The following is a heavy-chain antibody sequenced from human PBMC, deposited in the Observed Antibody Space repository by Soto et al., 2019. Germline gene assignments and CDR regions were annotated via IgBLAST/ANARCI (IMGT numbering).Heavy chain of an antibody. Sequence: QVQLVQSGGEVKKPGASVKGSCKASGYTFTSYGISSLRQAPGQGLEWMGWINSYNRNTNYAQKLHGRVTMTTDTSTSTAYRELRSLRSDDTAVYYCAREPVAGIWFDPWGQGTLVTVSA. CDR3: AREPVAGIWFDP. CDR1: GYTFTSYG. D-gene: IGHD6-19*01. V-gene: IGHV1-18*01. CDR2: INSYNRNT. J-gene: IGHJ5*02.